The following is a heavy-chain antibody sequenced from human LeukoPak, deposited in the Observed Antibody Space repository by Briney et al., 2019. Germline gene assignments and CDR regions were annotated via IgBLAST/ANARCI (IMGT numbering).Heavy chain of an antibody. D-gene: IGHD1-26*01. CDR2: IDPDTGDT. Sequence: ASVKVSCKPSGYTFIDHYLHWVRQAPGQGLESLGWIDPDTGDTNYPQKLQGRVTMTRDTSSSTAYMELNRLRSDDTAVYYCARAGHNSNSGFYDFWGLGTLVTVSS. CDR1: GYTFIDHY. V-gene: IGHV1-2*02. CDR3: ARAGHNSNSGFYDF. J-gene: IGHJ4*02.